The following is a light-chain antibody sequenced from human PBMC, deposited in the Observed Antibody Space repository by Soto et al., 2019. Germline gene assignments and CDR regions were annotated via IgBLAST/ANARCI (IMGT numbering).Light chain of an antibody. J-gene: IGKJ2*01. CDR3: QQYGSSPRYT. Sequence: EIELTQSPGTLSLPPGERATLSCRASQSVSSSYLAWYQQKPGQAPRLLIYGASSRATGIPDRFSGSGSGTDFTLTISRLEPEDFAVYYCQQYGSSPRYTFGQGTKLEIK. CDR1: QSVSSSY. V-gene: IGKV3-20*01. CDR2: GAS.